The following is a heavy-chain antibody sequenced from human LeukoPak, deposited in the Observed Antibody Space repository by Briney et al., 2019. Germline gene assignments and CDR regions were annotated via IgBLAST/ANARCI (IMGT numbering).Heavy chain of an antibody. J-gene: IGHJ4*02. Sequence: GGSLRLSCAASGFTFSSYAMSWVRQAPGKGLEWVSAISGSGSSTYYADSVKGRFTISRDNSKNTLYLQMNSLRAEDTGLYYCAKRDGYNSNPLKDWGQGTLVTVSS. V-gene: IGHV3-23*01. D-gene: IGHD5-24*01. CDR3: AKRDGYNSNPLKD. CDR1: GFTFSSYA. CDR2: ISGSGSST.